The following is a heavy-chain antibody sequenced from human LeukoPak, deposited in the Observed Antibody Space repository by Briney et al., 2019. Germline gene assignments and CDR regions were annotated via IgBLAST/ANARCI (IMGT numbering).Heavy chain of an antibody. V-gene: IGHV3-23*01. J-gene: IGHJ4*02. CDR3: AKVQEMGTILPPFHY. D-gene: IGHD5-24*01. CDR2: ISGSGGVT. CDR1: EFTFSTCG. Sequence: PGGSLRLSCAASEFTFSTCGMSWVRQAPGKGLEWVSAISGSGGVTYYADSVKGRFTISRDNSKNTLYLQGNSLRAADTAVYYCAKVQEMGTILPPFHYWGQGTLVTVSS.